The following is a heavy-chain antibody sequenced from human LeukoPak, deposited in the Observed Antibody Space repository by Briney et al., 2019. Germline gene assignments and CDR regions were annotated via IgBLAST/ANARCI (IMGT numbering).Heavy chain of an antibody. CDR2: IIPIFGTA. CDR1: GGTFSSYA. Sequence: SVKVSCKASGGTFSSYAISWVRQAPGQGLEWMGGIIPIFGTANYAQKFQGRVTITTDESASTAYMELSSLRSEDTAVYYCASDTAMATFDYWGQGTLVTVSS. V-gene: IGHV1-69*05. CDR3: ASDTAMATFDY. D-gene: IGHD5-18*01. J-gene: IGHJ4*02.